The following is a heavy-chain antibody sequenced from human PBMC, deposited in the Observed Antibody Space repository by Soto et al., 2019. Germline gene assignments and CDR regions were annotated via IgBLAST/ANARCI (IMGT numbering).Heavy chain of an antibody. Sequence: EVQLVESGGGLVQPGGSLRLSCAASGFTFSDHYMDWVRQAPGKGLEWVGRSRNKANSYTTEYAASVKGRFTISRDDSKSSLYLQMNSLKTEDTAVYYCASLNNPNFDYWGQGTLVTVSS. V-gene: IGHV3-72*01. CDR3: ASLNNPNFDY. J-gene: IGHJ4*02. CDR1: GFTFSDHY. D-gene: IGHD1-20*01. CDR2: SRNKANSYTT.